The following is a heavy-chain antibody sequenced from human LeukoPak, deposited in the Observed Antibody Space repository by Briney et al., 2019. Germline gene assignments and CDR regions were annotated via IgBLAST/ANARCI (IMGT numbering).Heavy chain of an antibody. V-gene: IGHV3-30*18. Sequence: GRSLRLSCAASGFTFSRYGMHWVRQAPGKGLEWVAVISYDGRNKYYADSVKGRFTISRDNSKNTLYLQMNSLRAEDTAVYYCAKAKDLSYYYDSSGYDYWGQGTLVTVSS. CDR3: AKAKDLSYYYDSSGYDY. CDR1: GFTFSRYG. D-gene: IGHD3-22*01. J-gene: IGHJ4*02. CDR2: ISYDGRNK.